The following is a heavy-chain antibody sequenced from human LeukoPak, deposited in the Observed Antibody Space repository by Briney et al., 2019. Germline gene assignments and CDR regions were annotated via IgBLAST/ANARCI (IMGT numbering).Heavy chain of an antibody. V-gene: IGHV1-69*01. D-gene: IGHD5-18*01. J-gene: IGHJ5*02. CDR2: IIPLFNTA. CDR3: VRDELDTVLVNRGFDP. Sequence: EASVKVSCKASGGTFSVYAVSWVRQAPGQGLQWMGGIIPLFNTAIYAQKFRGRVTMTADESTTTAFMELSSLRSEDTAVYYCVRDELDTVLVNRGFDPWGQGTLVTVSS. CDR1: GGTFSVYA.